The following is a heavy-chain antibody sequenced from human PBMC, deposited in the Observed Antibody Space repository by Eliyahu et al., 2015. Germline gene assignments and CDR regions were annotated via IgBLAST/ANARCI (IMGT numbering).Heavy chain of an antibody. J-gene: IGHJ4*02. Sequence: HVTISADKSISTAYLQWSSLKASDTAMYYCARSPGDYVLGFDYWGQGTLVTVSS. CDR3: ARSPGDYVLGFDY. V-gene: IGHV5-10-1*01. D-gene: IGHD4-17*01.